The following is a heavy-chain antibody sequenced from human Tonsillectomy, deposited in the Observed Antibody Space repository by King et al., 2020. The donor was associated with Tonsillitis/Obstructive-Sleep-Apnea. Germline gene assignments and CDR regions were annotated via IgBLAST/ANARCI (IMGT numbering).Heavy chain of an antibody. CDR2: ISPYNGDT. J-gene: IGHJ4*02. Sequence: VQLVESGAEVKKPGASVKVSCKASGYTFTGYGISWVRQAPGQGLEWMGWISPYNGDTNFAQKLQGRVTMTTGTSTSTAYMELRSLRSDDTAVYYCARDSMSHYYDSSGYYTFDYGGQGTLVTVSS. V-gene: IGHV1-18*01. CDR3: ARDSMSHYYDSSGYYTFDY. D-gene: IGHD3-22*01. CDR1: GYTFTGYG.